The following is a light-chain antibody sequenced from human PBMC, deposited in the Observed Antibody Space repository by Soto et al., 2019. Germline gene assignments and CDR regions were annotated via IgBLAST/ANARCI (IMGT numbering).Light chain of an antibody. CDR1: QSISSW. CDR3: QQYNGYGR. J-gene: IGKJ1*01. CDR2: KAS. V-gene: IGKV1-5*03. Sequence: DIQMTQAPSTLSASVGYRVTINCGASQSISSWLAWYQQKPGKAPKLLIYKASILESGVPSRFSGSGSGTEFTLTISSLEPDDFATYYCQQYNGYGRFGQGTKVDIK.